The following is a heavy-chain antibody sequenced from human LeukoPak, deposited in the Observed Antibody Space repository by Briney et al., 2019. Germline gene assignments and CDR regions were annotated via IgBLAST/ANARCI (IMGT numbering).Heavy chain of an antibody. D-gene: IGHD3-22*01. CDR3: ARVGDSSGYDHDAFDI. J-gene: IGHJ3*02. Sequence: SETLSLTCTVSGGSISSSSYYWGWIRQPPGEGLEWIGSIYYSGSTYYNPSLKSRVTISVDTSKNQFSLKLSSVTAADTAVYYCARVGDSSGYDHDAFDIWGQGTMVTVSS. CDR1: GGSISSSSYY. CDR2: IYYSGST. V-gene: IGHV4-39*07.